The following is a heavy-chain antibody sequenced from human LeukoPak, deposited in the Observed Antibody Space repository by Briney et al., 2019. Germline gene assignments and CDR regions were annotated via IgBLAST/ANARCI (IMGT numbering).Heavy chain of an antibody. D-gene: IGHD3-10*01. V-gene: IGHV1-3*03. CDR3: ARAHGVPNWFDP. Sequence: GASVKVSCKASGYTFTSYAMHWVRQAPGQRLEWMGWINAGNGNTKYSQEFQGRVTITRDTSASTAYMELSSLRSEDTAVYYCARAHGVPNWFDPWGQGTLVTVSS. CDR2: INAGNGNT. J-gene: IGHJ5*02. CDR1: GYTFTSYA.